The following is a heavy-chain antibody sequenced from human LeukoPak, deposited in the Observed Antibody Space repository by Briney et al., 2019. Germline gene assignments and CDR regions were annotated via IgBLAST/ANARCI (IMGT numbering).Heavy chain of an antibody. Sequence: GGSLRLSCAASGFTFSTYAMSWVRQAPGKGLEWVSAISGSGRSIYYADSMQGRFTISRDNSRNTLYLQMNSLRADDTAVYYCAKDIKLAGYFDCWGQGTLVTVSS. V-gene: IGHV3-23*01. CDR2: ISGSGRSI. J-gene: IGHJ4*02. D-gene: IGHD5-18*01. CDR3: AKDIKLAGYFDC. CDR1: GFTFSTYA.